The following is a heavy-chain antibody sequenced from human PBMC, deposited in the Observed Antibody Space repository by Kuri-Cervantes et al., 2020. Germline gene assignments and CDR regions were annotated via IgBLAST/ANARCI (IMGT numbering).Heavy chain of an antibody. J-gene: IGHJ6*02. CDR3: ARGLYSSSWSTPYYYYGMDV. Sequence: SVKVSCKASGDTFSSYAISWVRQAPGQGLEWMGGIIPIFGTANYAQKFQGRVTITADESTSTAYMELSSLRSEDTAVYYCARGLYSSSWSTPYYYYGMDVWGQGTTVTVSS. D-gene: IGHD6-13*01. CDR2: IIPIFGTA. V-gene: IGHV1-69*13. CDR1: GDTFSSYA.